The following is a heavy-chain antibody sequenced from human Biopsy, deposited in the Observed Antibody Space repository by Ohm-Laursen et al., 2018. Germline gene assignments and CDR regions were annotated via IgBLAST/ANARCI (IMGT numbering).Heavy chain of an antibody. CDR2: IFYDGSNT. D-gene: IGHD5-18*01. J-gene: IGHJ6*02. CDR3: AKDRYNYTPIGGFSMVV. V-gene: IGHV3-30*18. CDR1: GFTFNNYG. Sequence: SLRLSCTASGFTFNNYGMQWVRQAPGKGLEWVAFIFYDGSNTYYADSVKGRFTISRDNSRDTLYLQMSSLRAEDTAVYYCAKDRYNYTPIGGFSMVVWGQGTTVTVSS.